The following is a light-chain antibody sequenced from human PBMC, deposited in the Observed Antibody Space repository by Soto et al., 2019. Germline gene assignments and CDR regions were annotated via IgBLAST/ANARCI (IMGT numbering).Light chain of an antibody. CDR1: QSVSSSF. V-gene: IGKV3-20*01. J-gene: IGKJ5*01. Sequence: SVLPQSPGTLSFSPGERATLSCRASQSVSSSFLAWYQQKPGQAPRLLIYGASSRATGISDRFSGSGSGTDFTLTISRLEPEDFAVYYCQQFGSSLLTFGQGTRLAI. CDR2: GAS. CDR3: QQFGSSLLT.